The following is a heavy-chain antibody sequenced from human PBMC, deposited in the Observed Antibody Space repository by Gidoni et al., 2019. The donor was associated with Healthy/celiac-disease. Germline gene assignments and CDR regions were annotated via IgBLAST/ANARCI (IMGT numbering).Heavy chain of an antibody. J-gene: IGHJ6*03. CDR3: ARGGAAAGPESDYYYYYYMDV. Sequence: QVQLVQSGAEVKKPGSSVKVSCKASGGTFSSYAISWVRQAPGQGLEWMGGIIPIFGTANYAQKFQGRVTITADESTSTAYMELSSLRSEDTAVYYCARGGAAAGPESDYYYYYYMDVWGKGTTVTVSS. D-gene: IGHD6-13*01. V-gene: IGHV1-69*01. CDR1: GGTFSSYA. CDR2: IIPIFGTA.